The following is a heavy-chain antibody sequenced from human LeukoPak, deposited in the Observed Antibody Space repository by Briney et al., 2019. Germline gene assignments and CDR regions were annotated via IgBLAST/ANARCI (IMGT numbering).Heavy chain of an antibody. V-gene: IGHV1-8*01. D-gene: IGHD3-10*01. Sequence: RASVKVSCKASGYTFTSYDFNWVRQAPGQGLEWMSWMNPNTGKTGYVQKFQGRVTMTRSTSLTTAYMELISLASEDTAVYYCARAIRHMVRGVNTQYYFDYWGQGTLVTVSS. CDR2: MNPNTGKT. CDR1: GYTFTSYD. J-gene: IGHJ4*02. CDR3: ARAIRHMVRGVNTQYYFDY.